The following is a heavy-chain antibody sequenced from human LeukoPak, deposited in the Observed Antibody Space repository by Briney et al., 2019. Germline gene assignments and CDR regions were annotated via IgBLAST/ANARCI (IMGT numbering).Heavy chain of an antibody. V-gene: IGHV3-74*01. CDR2: IYSDGSST. J-gene: IGHJ2*01. CDR1: GFTFSSYW. CDR3: ARGSKYRQWYFDL. Sequence: QPGGSLRLSCVASGFTFSSYWMHWVRQAPGKGLVWVSRIYSDGSSTNYADSVKGRFTISRDNAKNSLYLQMNSLRAEDTAVYYCARGSKYRQWYFDLWGRGTLVTVSS. D-gene: IGHD5-18*01.